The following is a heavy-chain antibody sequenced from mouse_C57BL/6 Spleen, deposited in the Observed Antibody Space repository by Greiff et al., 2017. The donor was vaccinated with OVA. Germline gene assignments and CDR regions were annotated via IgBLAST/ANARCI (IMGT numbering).Heavy chain of an antibody. CDR2: IDPETGGT. CDR3: TETGTIWFAY. J-gene: IGHJ3*01. D-gene: IGHD4-1*01. Sequence: QVQLQQSGAELVRPGASVTLSCKASGYTFTDYEMHWVKQTPVHGLEWIGAIDPETGGTAYNQKFKGKAILTADESSSTAYMELRSLTSEDSAVYYCTETGTIWFAYWGQGTLVTVSA. V-gene: IGHV1-15*01. CDR1: GYTFTDYE.